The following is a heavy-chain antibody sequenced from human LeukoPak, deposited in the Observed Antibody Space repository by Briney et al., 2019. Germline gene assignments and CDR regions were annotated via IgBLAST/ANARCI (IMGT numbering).Heavy chain of an antibody. Sequence: GGSLRLSCAASGFTFSNYWMTWVRQAPGKGLEWLANIKQDGSEKYYVDSVKGRFTISRDNAKNSLYLQMNSLSADDTAVYYCARYPPIDYWGQGTLVTVSS. CDR2: IKQDGSEK. CDR1: GFTFSNYW. CDR3: ARYPPIDY. V-gene: IGHV3-7*01. J-gene: IGHJ4*02.